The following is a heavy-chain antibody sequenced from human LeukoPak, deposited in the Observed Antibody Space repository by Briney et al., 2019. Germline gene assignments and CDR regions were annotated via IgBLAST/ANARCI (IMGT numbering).Heavy chain of an antibody. CDR2: ISSSSSVI. J-gene: IGHJ6*03. CDR1: GFTFTSYS. CDR3: ARTGITIFGVVKISYYYYMDV. Sequence: PGGSLRLSCAASGFTFTSYSMNRVRQAPGPGLEWVSYISSSSSVIYYADSGKGRFNISRDNDKNSLYLQMNSLRAEDTAVYYCARTGITIFGVVKISYYYYMDVWGKGSTVTVSS. V-gene: IGHV3-48*04. D-gene: IGHD3-3*01.